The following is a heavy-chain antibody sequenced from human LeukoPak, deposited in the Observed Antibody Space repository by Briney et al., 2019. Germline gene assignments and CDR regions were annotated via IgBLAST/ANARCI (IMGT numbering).Heavy chain of an antibody. CDR2: SDPEDGET. D-gene: IGHD1-14*01. J-gene: IGHJ4*02. V-gene: IGHV1-24*01. CDR3: ARKPGLEFDY. CDR1: GYTLTDLS. Sequence: ASVKVSCKVSGYTLTDLSMHWVRQAPGIGLEWMGGSDPEDGETFYAQKFRGRSTMTEDTSADTAYIELNSLRSEDTAVYYCARKPGLEFDYWGQGTLVTVSS.